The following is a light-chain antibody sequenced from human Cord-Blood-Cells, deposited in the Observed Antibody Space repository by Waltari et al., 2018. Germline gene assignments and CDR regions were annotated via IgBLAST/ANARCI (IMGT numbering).Light chain of an antibody. CDR1: SSNIGAGSV. Sequence: QSVLTQPPSVSGAPGQRVPIPCTGSSSNIGAGSVVHWYQQLPGTAPKLLIHGNSNRPSGVPDRFSGSKSGTSASLAITGLQAEDEADYYCQSYDSSLSGLYVFGTGTKVTVL. J-gene: IGLJ1*01. CDR3: QSYDSSLSGLYV. V-gene: IGLV1-40*01. CDR2: GNS.